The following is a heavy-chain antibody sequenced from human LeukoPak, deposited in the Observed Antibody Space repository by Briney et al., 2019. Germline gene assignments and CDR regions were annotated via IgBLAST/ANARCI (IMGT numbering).Heavy chain of an antibody. CDR3: ARAQADTAMAIDY. V-gene: IGHV3-30-3*01. Sequence: GGSLRLSCAASGFTFSSYAMHWVRQAPGKGLEWVAVISYDGSNKYYADSVKGQFTISRDNSKNTLYLQMNSLRAEDTAVYYCARAQADTAMAIDYWGQGTLVTVSS. J-gene: IGHJ4*02. D-gene: IGHD5-18*01. CDR2: ISYDGSNK. CDR1: GFTFSSYA.